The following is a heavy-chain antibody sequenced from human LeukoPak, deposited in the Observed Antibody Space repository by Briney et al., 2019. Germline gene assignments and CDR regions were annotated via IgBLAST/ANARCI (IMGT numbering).Heavy chain of an antibody. D-gene: IGHD2-2*01. Sequence: GGSLRLSCAASGFTFSSYSMNWVRQAPGKGLEWVSSISSSSSYIYYADSVKGRFTISRDNAKNTLYLQMNSLRAEDTAVYYFARFRCDCTSCYVFDYWGQGTLVTVSS. J-gene: IGHJ4*02. CDR3: ARFRCDCTSCYVFDY. V-gene: IGHV3-21*01. CDR2: ISSSSSYI. CDR1: GFTFSSYS.